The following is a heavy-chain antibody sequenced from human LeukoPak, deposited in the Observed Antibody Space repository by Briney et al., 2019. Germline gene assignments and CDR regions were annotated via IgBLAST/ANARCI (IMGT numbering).Heavy chain of an antibody. CDR2: IYYNGRT. CDR3: ARITDRTTFGEIMHGFDI. CDR1: GDSINNNNYY. V-gene: IGHV4-39*01. D-gene: IGHD3-3*01. J-gene: IGHJ3*02. Sequence: SETLSLTCAVSGDSINNNNYYWGWIRQPPGKGLEWIGNIYYNGRTYYSPSLKSRGTISVDTSNNQFSLKLSSVTAADTAVYYCARITDRTTFGEIMHGFDIWGQGTPVTVSS.